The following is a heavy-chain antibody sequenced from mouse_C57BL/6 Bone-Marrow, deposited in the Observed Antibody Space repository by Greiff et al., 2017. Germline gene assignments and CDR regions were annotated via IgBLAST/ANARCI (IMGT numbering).Heavy chain of an antibody. D-gene: IGHD1-1*01. CDR1: GYTFTSYW. Sequence: QVQLQQSGAELVKPGASVKMSCKASGYTFTSYWITWVKQRTGQGLEWIGDIYPGSGSTTYNEKFKSKATLTVDTSSSTAYMQLSSLTSDDTAVYYCSNYYCSSYYYWGPGATLTVSS. CDR3: SNYYCSSYYY. J-gene: IGHJ2*01. V-gene: IGHV1-55*01. CDR2: IYPGSGST.